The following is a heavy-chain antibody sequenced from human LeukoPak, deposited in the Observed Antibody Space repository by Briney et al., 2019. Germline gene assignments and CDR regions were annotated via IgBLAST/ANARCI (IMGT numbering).Heavy chain of an antibody. Sequence: GASVKVSCKASGGTSSSYAISWVRQAPGQGLEWMGRIIPIFGTANYAQKFQGRVTITTDESTSTAYMELSSLRSEDTAVYYCARGAMVTDYYYYMDVWGKGTTVTVSS. CDR1: GGTSSSYA. V-gene: IGHV1-69*05. CDR3: ARGAMVTDYYYYMDV. D-gene: IGHD5-18*01. J-gene: IGHJ6*03. CDR2: IIPIFGTA.